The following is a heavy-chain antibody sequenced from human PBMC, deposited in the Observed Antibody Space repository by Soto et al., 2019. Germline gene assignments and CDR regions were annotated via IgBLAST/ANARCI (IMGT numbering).Heavy chain of an antibody. J-gene: IGHJ5*02. CDR3: ARGSVPGWFDP. CDR2: IYHSGST. Sequence: VQLQESGPGLVKPSQTLSLTCTVSGGSISSGGYYWSWIRQHPGKGLEWIGYIYHSGSTYYNPSLKSRVTISVDTSKKQFSLKLSSVTAADTAVYYCARGSVPGWFDPWGQGTLVTVSS. V-gene: IGHV4-31*03. CDR1: GGSISSGGYY. D-gene: IGHD3-10*01.